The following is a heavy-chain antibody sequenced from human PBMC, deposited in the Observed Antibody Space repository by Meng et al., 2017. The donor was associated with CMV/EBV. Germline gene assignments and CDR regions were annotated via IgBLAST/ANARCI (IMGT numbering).Heavy chain of an antibody. CDR3: TTGVGRFLEWLLFPYGMDV. J-gene: IGHJ6*02. CDR1: GFTFSTDW. D-gene: IGHD3-3*01. V-gene: IGHV3-15*01. CDR2: IKSKTDGGTT. Sequence: GGSLRLSCAASGFTFSTDWMTWARQAPGKGLEWVGRIKSKTDGGTTDYAAPVKGRFTISRDDSKNTLYLQMNSLKTEDTAVYYCTTGVGRFLEWLLFPYGMDVWGQGTTVTVSS.